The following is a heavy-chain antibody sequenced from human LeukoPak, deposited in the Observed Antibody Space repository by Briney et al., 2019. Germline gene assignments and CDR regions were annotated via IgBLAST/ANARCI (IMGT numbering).Heavy chain of an antibody. J-gene: IGHJ4*02. CDR2: IYHSGST. CDR1: GGSISSSNW. D-gene: IGHD3-22*01. Sequence: SGTLSLTCAVSGGSISSSNWWSWVRQPPGKGLEWIVEIYHSGSTNYNPSLKSRVTISVDKSKNQFSLKLSSVPAADTAVYYCAGCHYYDSSGYLYWGQGTLVTVSS. V-gene: IGHV4-4*02. CDR3: AGCHYYDSSGYLY.